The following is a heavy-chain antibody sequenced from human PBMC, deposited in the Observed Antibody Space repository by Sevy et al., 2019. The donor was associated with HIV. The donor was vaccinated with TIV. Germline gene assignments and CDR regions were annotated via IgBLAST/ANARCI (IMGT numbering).Heavy chain of an antibody. J-gene: IGHJ4*02. V-gene: IGHV3-9*01. D-gene: IGHD2-15*01. CDR1: GFTFGNYA. CDR2: ISWNSGSM. CDR3: AKGVSGGNSGAAFDY. Sequence: GGSLRLSCAGSGFTFGNYAMYWVRQSPGKGLEWVSGISWNSGSMGYADAVEGRFTISRDNAKNSLHLEMNSLRPEDRALYYCAKGVSGGNSGAAFDYWGQGTRVTVSS.